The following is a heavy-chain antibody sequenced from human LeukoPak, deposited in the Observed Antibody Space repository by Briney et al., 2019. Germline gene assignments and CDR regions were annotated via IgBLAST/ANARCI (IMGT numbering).Heavy chain of an antibody. Sequence: SETLSLTCTVSGGSISSYYWSWIRQPPGKGLGWIGYIYYSGSTNYNPSLKSRVTISVDTSKNQFSLKLSSVTAADTAVYYCASGAVEGFRGAFDIWGQGTMVTVSS. V-gene: IGHV4-59*01. CDR2: IYYSGST. J-gene: IGHJ3*02. D-gene: IGHD6-19*01. CDR1: GGSISSYY. CDR3: ASGAVEGFRGAFDI.